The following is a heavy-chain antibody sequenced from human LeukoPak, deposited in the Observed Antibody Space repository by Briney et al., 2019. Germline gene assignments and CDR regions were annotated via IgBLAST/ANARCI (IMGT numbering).Heavy chain of an antibody. Sequence: PSETLSLTCSVSGFSISSAYHWGWIRQPPGGRLEWIGSISHTGVTYYNPSFKSRLTISLDTSKDEFSLQLTSATAADTAMYYCARDDIGFEYWGQGIVVTVSS. J-gene: IGHJ4*02. CDR1: GFSISSAYH. CDR2: ISHTGVT. CDR3: ARDDIGFEY. V-gene: IGHV4-38-2*02.